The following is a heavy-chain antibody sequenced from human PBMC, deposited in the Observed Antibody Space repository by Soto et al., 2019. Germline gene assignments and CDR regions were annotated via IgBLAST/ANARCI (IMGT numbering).Heavy chain of an antibody. J-gene: IGHJ4*02. D-gene: IGHD6-19*01. CDR3: ARNRYTSGWLFDY. CDR1: AGSISSYN. V-gene: IGHV4-59*01. Sequence: SETLSLTCTVSAGSISSYNWSWIRQPPGKGLEWIGYTYYSGSTNYNPSLKSRVTISVDTSKNQFSLKLSSVTAADTAVYYCARNRYTSGWLFDYWGQGTLVTVSS. CDR2: TYYSGST.